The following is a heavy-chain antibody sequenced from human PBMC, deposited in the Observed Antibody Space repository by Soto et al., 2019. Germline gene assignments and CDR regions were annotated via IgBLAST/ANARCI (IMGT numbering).Heavy chain of an antibody. Sequence: GESLKISCKGVGYNFGSAWIGWVRQTPGKGLEWMGIIKPGTSDIRYSPSFRGQVTISADKSISTAYLQWSSLKASDTAMYYCARLAGDGYKWWGQGTLVTVSS. D-gene: IGHD5-12*01. CDR3: ARLAGDGYKW. V-gene: IGHV5-51*01. CDR2: IKPGTSDI. CDR1: GYNFGSAW. J-gene: IGHJ4*02.